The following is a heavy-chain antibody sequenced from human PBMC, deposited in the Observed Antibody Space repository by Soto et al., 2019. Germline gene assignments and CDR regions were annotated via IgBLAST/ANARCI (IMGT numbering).Heavy chain of an antibody. Sequence: EVQVAESGGDLIQPGGSLRLSCAASGFKVGSSYVTWVRQAPGKGLEWVSVIVSGGSTHYADSVPGRFTVSRDVSNNTVYLHMSSLRAEDTAVYFCATDSPNGGIGYFDSWGLGTLVTVSS. V-gene: IGHV3-53*01. J-gene: IGHJ4*02. CDR1: GFKVGSSY. CDR2: IVSGGST. D-gene: IGHD2-21*01. CDR3: ATDSPNGGIGYFDS.